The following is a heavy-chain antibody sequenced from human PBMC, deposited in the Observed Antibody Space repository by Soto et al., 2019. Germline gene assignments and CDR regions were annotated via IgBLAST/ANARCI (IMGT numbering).Heavy chain of an antibody. CDR1: GGSVSSNSAA. J-gene: IGHJ6*02. D-gene: IGHD6-13*01. CDR2: TYYRSKWYN. Sequence: PSQTLSLTGAISGGSVSSNSAAWNWIRQSPSRGLEWLGRTYYRSKWYNDYAVSVKSRITINPDTSKNQFSLQLNSVTPEDTAVYYCARDTFFIAAAGTAPPDYYYGMDVWGQGTTVTVSS. CDR3: ARDTFFIAAAGTAPPDYYYGMDV. V-gene: IGHV6-1*01.